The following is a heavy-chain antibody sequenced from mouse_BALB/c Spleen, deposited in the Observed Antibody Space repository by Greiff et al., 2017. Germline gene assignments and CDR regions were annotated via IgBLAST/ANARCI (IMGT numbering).Heavy chain of an antibody. D-gene: IGHD2-10*02. J-gene: IGHJ4*01. Sequence: VKLQESAAELARPGASVKMSCKASGYTFTSYTMHWVKQRPGQGLEWIGYINPSSGYTEYNQKFKDKTTLTADKSSSTAYMQLSSLTSEDSAVYYCARGMKEAMDYWGQGTSVTVSS. CDR2: INPSSGYT. V-gene: IGHV1-4*02. CDR3: ARGMKEAMDY. CDR1: GYTFTSYT.